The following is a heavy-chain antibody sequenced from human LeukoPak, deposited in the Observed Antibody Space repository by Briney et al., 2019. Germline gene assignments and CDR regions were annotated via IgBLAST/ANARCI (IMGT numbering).Heavy chain of an antibody. J-gene: IGHJ5*02. CDR1: GGSISSSNW. CDR3: ASGYDILTGYYSSWFDP. V-gene: IGHV4-4*02. Sequence: MTSGTLSLTCAVSGGSISSSNWWSWVRQPPGKGLEWIGEIYHSGSTNYNPSLKSRVTISVDKSKSLFSLKLSSVTAADTAVYYCASGYDILTGYYSSWFDPWGQGTLVTVSS. D-gene: IGHD3-9*01. CDR2: IYHSGST.